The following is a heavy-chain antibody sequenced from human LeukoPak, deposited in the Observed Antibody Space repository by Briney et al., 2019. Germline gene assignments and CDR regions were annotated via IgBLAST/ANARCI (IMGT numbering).Heavy chain of an antibody. D-gene: IGHD3-10*01. CDR3: AKVPYSDYGSGRPPFMDV. V-gene: IGHV3-23*01. Sequence: GGSLRLSCASSGFTFTNYAMSWVRQAPGRGLDWVSTLSDSGSSTYYADSVKGRFTISRDNSKNTLYLQMDSLRVEDTATYYCAKVPYSDYGSGRPPFMDVWGQGTTVAVSS. CDR2: LSDSGSST. CDR1: GFTFTNYA. J-gene: IGHJ6*02.